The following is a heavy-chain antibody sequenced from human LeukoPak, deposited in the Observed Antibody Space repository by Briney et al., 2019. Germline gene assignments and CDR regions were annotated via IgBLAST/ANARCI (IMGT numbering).Heavy chain of an antibody. CDR1: GFTFSSYA. Sequence: GRSLRLSCAASGFTFSSYAMHWVRQAPGKGLEWVAVISYDGSNKYYADSVKGRFTISRDNSKNTLYLQMNSLRAEDTAVYYYARDLAWDGDYVFDYWGQGTLVTVSS. CDR2: ISYDGSNK. D-gene: IGHD4-17*01. CDR3: ARDLAWDGDYVFDY. V-gene: IGHV3-30-3*01. J-gene: IGHJ4*02.